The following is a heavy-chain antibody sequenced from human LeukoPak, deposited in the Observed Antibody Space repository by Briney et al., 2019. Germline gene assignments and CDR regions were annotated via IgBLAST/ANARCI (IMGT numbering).Heavy chain of an antibody. CDR1: GYTFTSYD. Sequence: ASVKVSCKASGYTFTSYDINWVRQATGQGLEWMGWMNPNSGNTGYAQKFQGRVTMTRNTSISTAYMELSSLRSEDTAVYYCARAVSSGYTFDYWGQGTLVTVSS. V-gene: IGHV1-8*01. J-gene: IGHJ4*02. CDR3: ARAVSSGYTFDY. CDR2: MNPNSGNT. D-gene: IGHD6-19*01.